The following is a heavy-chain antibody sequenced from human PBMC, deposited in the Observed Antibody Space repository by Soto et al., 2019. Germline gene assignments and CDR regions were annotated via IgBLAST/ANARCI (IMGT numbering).Heavy chain of an antibody. D-gene: IGHD1-7*01. CDR2: IYPGDSDT. V-gene: IGHV5-51*01. J-gene: IGHJ6*03. CDR1: GYSFTSYW. CDR3: ARLNIELRYYYYYMDV. Sequence: RGESLKIYCKGSGYSFTSYWIGWVRQMPGKGLEWMGIIYPGDSDTRYSPSFQGQVTISADKSISTAYLQWSSLKASDTAMYYCARLNIELRYYYYYMDVWGKGTTVTVSS.